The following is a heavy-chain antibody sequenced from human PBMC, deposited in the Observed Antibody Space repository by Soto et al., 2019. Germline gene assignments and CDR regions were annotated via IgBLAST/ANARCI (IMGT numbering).Heavy chain of an antibody. CDR3: ARGGGVTIFGVAMDARVYYYGMDV. D-gene: IGHD3-3*01. CDR2: INRNSGGT. Sequence: GASVKVSCKASGYTCTGQYLHWVRQAPGQGREWMGWINRNSGGTNYAQKFQGRVTMTRDTSISTAYMELSRLRSDDTAVYYCARGGGVTIFGVAMDARVYYYGMDVWGQGTTVTVSS. V-gene: IGHV1-2*02. J-gene: IGHJ6*02. CDR1: GYTCTGQY.